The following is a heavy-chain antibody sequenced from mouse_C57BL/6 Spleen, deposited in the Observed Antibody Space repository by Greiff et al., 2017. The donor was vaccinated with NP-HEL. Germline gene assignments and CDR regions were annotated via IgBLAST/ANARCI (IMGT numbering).Heavy chain of an antibody. Sequence: EVQVVESGGGLVKPGGSLKLSCAASGFTFSSYTMSWVRQTPEKRLEWVATISGGGGNTYYPDSVKGRFTISRDNAKNNLYLQMSSLRSEDTAMYYCARPYYGYDGGFGYWGRGTLVTVSA. V-gene: IGHV5-9*04. CDR2: ISGGGGNT. CDR3: ARPYYGYDGGFGY. J-gene: IGHJ3*01. CDR1: GFTFSSYT. D-gene: IGHD2-2*01.